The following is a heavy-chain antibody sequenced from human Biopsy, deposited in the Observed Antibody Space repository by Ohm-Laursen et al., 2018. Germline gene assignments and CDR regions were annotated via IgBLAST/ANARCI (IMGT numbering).Heavy chain of an antibody. D-gene: IGHD3-9*01. V-gene: IGHV1-2*02. CDR3: AIDGNDFLTDYLKIDQ. Sequence: GPSVKVSCKASGYTLTGYYLHWVRQAPGQGLEWMGWINPKSGGSHYLEKFRGRVTMTRDTSISTAYMEVSSLRSDDTAVYYCAIDGNDFLTDYLKIDQWGQGTLVTVSS. CDR1: GYTLTGYY. CDR2: INPKSGGS. J-gene: IGHJ4*02.